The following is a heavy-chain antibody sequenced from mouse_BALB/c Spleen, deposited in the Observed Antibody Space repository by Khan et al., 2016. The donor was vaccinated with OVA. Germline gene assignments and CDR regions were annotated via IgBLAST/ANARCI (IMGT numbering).Heavy chain of an antibody. D-gene: IGHD2-3*01. CDR3: SRDGYSPWFAY. CDR2: IDPENGNT. V-gene: IGHV14-1*02. J-gene: IGHJ3*01. CDR1: GFNIKDYY. Sequence: VQLKESGAELVRPGALVKLSCKASGFNIKDYYIHWVKQRPEQGLVWIGRIDPENGNTIYDPKFQGKASITSDTSSNTAYLQLNSLTSEDTAVNYCSRDGYSPWFAYWGQGTLVTVSA.